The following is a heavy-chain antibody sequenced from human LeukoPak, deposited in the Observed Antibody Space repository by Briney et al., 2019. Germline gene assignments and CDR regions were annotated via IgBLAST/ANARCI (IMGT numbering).Heavy chain of an antibody. Sequence: ASGKVSCKASGYTFTSYGISWVRQAPGQGLEWMGWISTYNGNTNFAQSLQGRFTMTTDTSTSTAYMELRSLISDDTALYYCARGSGLVSNFFDYWGQGTLVTVSS. V-gene: IGHV1-18*01. D-gene: IGHD4-11*01. CDR2: ISTYNGNT. J-gene: IGHJ4*02. CDR1: GYTFTSYG. CDR3: ARGSGLVSNFFDY.